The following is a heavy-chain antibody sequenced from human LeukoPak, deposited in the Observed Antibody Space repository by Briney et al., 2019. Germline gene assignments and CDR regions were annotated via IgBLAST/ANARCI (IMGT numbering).Heavy chain of an antibody. V-gene: IGHV1-2*02. CDR1: GYTFTAYY. CDR3: ARDSGSSSSFDY. D-gene: IGHD6-13*01. J-gene: IGHJ4*02. CDR2: MHPVSGGA. Sequence: ASVKVSCKASGYTFTAYYVNWMRQAPGQGLEWMGWMHPVSGGAYLAQKFQGRVTMTRDTSLSTAYMEVNRLTSDDTAVYYCARDSGSSSSFDYWGQGTLVTVSS.